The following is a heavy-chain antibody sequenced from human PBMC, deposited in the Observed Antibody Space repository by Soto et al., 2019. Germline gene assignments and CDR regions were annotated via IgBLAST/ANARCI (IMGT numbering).Heavy chain of an antibody. V-gene: IGHV4-61*01. CDR3: ARVWGGAFDI. CDR2: FYYSGST. D-gene: IGHD3-10*01. CDR1: GGSVSGGSYF. J-gene: IGHJ3*02. Sequence: KPSETLSLTCTVSGGSVSGGSYFWSWVRQPPGKGLEWIGYFYYSGSTKYNPSLKSRVTILEDTSKNQFSLKLNSVTAADTAVYYCARVWGGAFDIWGQGTMVTVSS.